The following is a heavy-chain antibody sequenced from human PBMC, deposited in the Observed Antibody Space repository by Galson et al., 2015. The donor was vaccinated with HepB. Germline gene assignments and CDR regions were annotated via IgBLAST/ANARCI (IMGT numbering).Heavy chain of an antibody. CDR3: ARDRDYRFDY. CDR2: ISANSGDT. Sequence: SVKVSCKVSGYTFTINGISWVRQAPGKGLEWMGWISANSGDTKYAQKLQGRVTMTRDTSTSTAYLELRSLRSDDTAACYCARDRDYRFDYWGQGTLVTVSS. CDR1: GYTFTING. J-gene: IGHJ4*02. D-gene: IGHD4/OR15-4a*01. V-gene: IGHV1-18*04.